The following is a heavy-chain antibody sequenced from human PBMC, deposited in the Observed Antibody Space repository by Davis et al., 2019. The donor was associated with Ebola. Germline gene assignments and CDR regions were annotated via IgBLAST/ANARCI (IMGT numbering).Heavy chain of an antibody. CDR2: IYYSGST. Sequence: SETLSLTCTVPGGSTSRYYWSWIRQLPGKGLEWIGYIYYSGSTNYNPSLKSRVTISVDTSKNQFSLKLSSVTAADTAVYYCARGARNPFDYWGQGTLVTVSS. J-gene: IGHJ4*02. D-gene: IGHD6-6*01. CDR3: ARGARNPFDY. CDR1: GGSTSRYY. V-gene: IGHV4-59*01.